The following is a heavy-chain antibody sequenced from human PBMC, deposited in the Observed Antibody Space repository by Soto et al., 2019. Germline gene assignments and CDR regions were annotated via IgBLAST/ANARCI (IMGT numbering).Heavy chain of an antibody. D-gene: IGHD2-2*01. CDR2: ISYDGSNK. J-gene: IGHJ6*03. V-gene: IGHV3-30*03. CDR3: ARDCSSTSCKAGNYYYYYMDV. Sequence: GGSLRLSCAASGFTFSSYGMHWVRQAPGKGLEWVAVISYDGSNKYYADSVKGRFTISRDNSKNTLYLQMNSLRAEDTAVYYCARDCSSTSCKAGNYYYYYMDVWGKGTTVTVSS. CDR1: GFTFSSYG.